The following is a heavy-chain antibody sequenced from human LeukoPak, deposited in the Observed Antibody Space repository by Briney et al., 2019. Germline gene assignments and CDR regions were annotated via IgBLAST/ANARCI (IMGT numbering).Heavy chain of an antibody. D-gene: IGHD6-13*01. CDR2: INHSGST. Sequence: KPSETLSLTCAVYGGSFSGYYWSWIRQPPGKGLEWIGEINHSGSTNYNPSLKSRVTISVDTSKNQFSLKLSSVTAADTAVYYCARGHYRFSSLYTADTGYFDYWGQGTLVTVSS. J-gene: IGHJ4*02. CDR1: GGSFSGYY. V-gene: IGHV4-34*01. CDR3: ARGHYRFSSLYTADTGYFDY.